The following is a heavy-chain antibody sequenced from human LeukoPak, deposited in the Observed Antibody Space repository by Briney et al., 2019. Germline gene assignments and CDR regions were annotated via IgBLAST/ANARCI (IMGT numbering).Heavy chain of an antibody. CDR2: ISSSSSCI. J-gene: IGHJ5*02. Sequence: GGSLRLSCAASGFTFSSYSMNWVRQAPGKGLEWVSSISSSSSCIYYADSVKGRFTISRDNAKNSLYLQMNSLRAEDTAVYYCARDIFQVATITDWFDPWGQGTLVTVSS. D-gene: IGHD5-12*01. V-gene: IGHV3-21*01. CDR1: GFTFSSYS. CDR3: ARDIFQVATITDWFDP.